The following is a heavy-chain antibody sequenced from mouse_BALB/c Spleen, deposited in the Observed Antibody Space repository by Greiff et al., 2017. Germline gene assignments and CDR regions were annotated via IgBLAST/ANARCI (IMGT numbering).Heavy chain of an antibody. CDR3: ARAKFSTKANRYFDD. Sequence: EVQVVESGGGLVQPGGSLRLSCATSGFTFTDYYMSWVRQPPGKALEWFGFIRNKANGYTTDYSASVKGRFTISRDNSQTILYLQMNTLRAEDSATCDCARAKFSTKANRYFDDWGAGTTVTVSS. V-gene: IGHV7-3*02. D-gene: IGHD1-2*01. CDR1: GFTFTDYY. J-gene: IGHJ1*01. CDR2: IRNKANGYTT.